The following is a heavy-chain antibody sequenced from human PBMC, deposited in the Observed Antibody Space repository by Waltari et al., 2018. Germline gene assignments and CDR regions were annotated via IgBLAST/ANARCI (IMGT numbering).Heavy chain of an antibody. CDR3: TLDYGGNSGAFDI. D-gene: IGHD4-17*01. CDR2: IKSKTEGGTT. J-gene: IGHJ3*02. V-gene: IGHV3-15*01. Sequence: EVQLVESGGGLVKPGGSLRLSCAASGFTFSNAWMSWVRQAPGKGLEVVGRIKSKTEGGTTDYAAPVKGRFTISRDDSKNTLYLQMNSLKTEDTAVYYCTLDYGGNSGAFDIWGQGTMVTVSS. CDR1: GFTFSNAW.